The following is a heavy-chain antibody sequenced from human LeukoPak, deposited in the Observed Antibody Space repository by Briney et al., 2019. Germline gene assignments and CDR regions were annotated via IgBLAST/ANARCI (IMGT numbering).Heavy chain of an antibody. V-gene: IGHV1-69*04. CDR3: ARVNPFDSTGFYFDH. CDR1: GGTSRSYA. CDR2: IIPILGVA. Sequence: ASVKVSCKASGGTSRSYAISWVRQAPGQGLEWMGRIIPILGVANFAQKFQGRVSITADKSTSTAYMELSSLRSEDTAVYYCARVNPFDSTGFYFDHWGQGTRVTVSS. J-gene: IGHJ4*02. D-gene: IGHD3-9*01.